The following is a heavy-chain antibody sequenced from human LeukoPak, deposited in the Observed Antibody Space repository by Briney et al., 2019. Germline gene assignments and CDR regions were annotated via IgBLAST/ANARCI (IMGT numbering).Heavy chain of an antibody. J-gene: IGHJ4*02. CDR1: GFTFSSYS. V-gene: IGHV3-21*04. Sequence: GGSLRLSCAASGFTFSSYSMNWVRQAPGKGLEWVSSISSSSSYIYYADSVKGRFTISRDNAKNSLYLQMNSLRAEDTALYYCAKEGQTVAGNGYFDSWGQGTLVTVSS. CDR2: ISSSSSYI. D-gene: IGHD6-19*01. CDR3: AKEGQTVAGNGYFDS.